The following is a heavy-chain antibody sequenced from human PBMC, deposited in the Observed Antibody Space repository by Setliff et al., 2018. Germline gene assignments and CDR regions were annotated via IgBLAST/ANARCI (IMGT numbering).Heavy chain of an antibody. Sequence: KISCKGSGYSFTSYWIGWVRQMPGKGLEWMGRIDPEDGKTVYAEKFQGRVIISADTSIDTVYLEIDSLRSEDTAVYYCAFRRGYIYGLDNWGQGTLVTVSS. D-gene: IGHD5-18*01. V-gene: IGHV1-69-2*01. CDR3: AFRRGYIYGLDN. CDR2: IDPEDGKT. J-gene: IGHJ4*02. CDR1: GYSFTSYW.